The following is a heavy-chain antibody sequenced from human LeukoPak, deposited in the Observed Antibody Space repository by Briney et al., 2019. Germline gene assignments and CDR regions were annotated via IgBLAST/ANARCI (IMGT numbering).Heavy chain of an antibody. CDR2: ISTYNGDT. CDR1: GYTFTSYG. D-gene: IGHD3-16*01. V-gene: IGHV1-18*01. CDR3: AREGLGELTLDY. Sequence: ASVKVSCKASGYTFTSYGISWVRQAPGQGLEWMGWISTYNGDTNYAQRLQGRVTMTTDTSTSTAYMELRSLRSDDTAVYYCAREGLGELTLDYWGQGTLVTVSS. J-gene: IGHJ4*02.